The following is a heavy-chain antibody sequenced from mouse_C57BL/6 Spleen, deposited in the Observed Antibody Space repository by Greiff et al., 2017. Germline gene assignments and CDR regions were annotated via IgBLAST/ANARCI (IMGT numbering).Heavy chain of an antibody. V-gene: IGHV1-62-2*01. CDR3: ARHGYYYGSSYWYFDV. J-gene: IGHJ1*03. Sequence: LVNPGASVKLSCKASGYTFTEYTIYWVKQRSGQGLEWIGWFYPGSGSIKYNEKFKDKATLTADKSSSTVYMELSRLTSEDSAVYFCARHGYYYGSSYWYFDVWGTGTTVTVSS. CDR1: GYTFTEYT. CDR2: FYPGSGSI. D-gene: IGHD1-1*01.